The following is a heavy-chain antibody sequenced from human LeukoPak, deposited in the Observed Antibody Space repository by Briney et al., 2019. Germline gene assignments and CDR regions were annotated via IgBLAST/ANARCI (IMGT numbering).Heavy chain of an antibody. J-gene: IGHJ6*03. Sequence: SETLSLTCTVSGGSISSSSYYWGWIRQPPGKGLEWIGSIYYSGSTYYNPSLKSRVTISVDTSKNQFSLKLSSVTAADTAVYYCARVSTMVRGGRYYYYYYYMDVWGKGTTVTVSS. D-gene: IGHD3-10*01. CDR2: IYYSGST. CDR1: GGSISSSSYY. V-gene: IGHV4-39*07. CDR3: ARVSTMVRGGRYYYYYYYMDV.